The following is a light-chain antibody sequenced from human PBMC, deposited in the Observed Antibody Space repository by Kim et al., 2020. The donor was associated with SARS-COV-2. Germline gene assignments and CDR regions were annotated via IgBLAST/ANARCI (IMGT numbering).Light chain of an antibody. V-gene: IGKV3-15*01. CDR3: QQSDNWPLT. CDR1: QSVTSN. J-gene: IGKJ4*01. Sequence: EIVMTQSPATLSVSPGERATLSCRASQSVTSNLAWYQQKPGQAPRLLIYGASTRATGIPARFSGSGSGTEFTLTISSLQSEDFAVYYCQQSDNWPLTFGGGTKLEI. CDR2: GAS.